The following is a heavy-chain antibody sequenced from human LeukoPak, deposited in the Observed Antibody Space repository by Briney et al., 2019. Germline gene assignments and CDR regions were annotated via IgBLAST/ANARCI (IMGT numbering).Heavy chain of an antibody. J-gene: IGHJ4*02. CDR3: ARLAGADRAVLDY. V-gene: IGHV4-34*01. CDR1: GGSFSGYY. Sequence: SETLSLTCAVYGGSFSGYYWSWIRQPPGKGLEWIGEINHSGSTNYNPSLKSRVTISVDTSKNQFSLKLSSVTAADTAVYYCARLAGADRAVLDYWGQGTLVTVSS. CDR2: INHSGST. D-gene: IGHD6-19*01.